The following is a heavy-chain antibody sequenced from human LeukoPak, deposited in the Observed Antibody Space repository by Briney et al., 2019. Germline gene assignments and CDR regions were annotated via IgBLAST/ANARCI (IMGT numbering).Heavy chain of an antibody. CDR3: AREARGYGDYRVGYYYMDV. D-gene: IGHD4-17*01. Sequence: GGSLRLSCAASGFTFSSYEMNWVRQAPGKGLEWVSYISSSGSTIYYADSVKGRFTISRDNAKNSLYLQMNSLRAEGTAVYYCAREARGYGDYRVGYYYMDVWGKGTTVTVSS. CDR2: ISSSGSTI. CDR1: GFTFSSYE. J-gene: IGHJ6*03. V-gene: IGHV3-48*03.